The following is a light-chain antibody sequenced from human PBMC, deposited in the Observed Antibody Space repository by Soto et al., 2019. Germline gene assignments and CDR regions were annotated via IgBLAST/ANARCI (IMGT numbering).Light chain of an antibody. CDR2: KAY. CDR1: QSISSW. Sequence: DIQMTQSPSTLSASVGDRVTITCRASQSISSWLAWYQQKPGKVPKLLIYKAYSLESGVPSRFSGSGSGTEFTLTISSLQPDDFAPYYCQQYNSNPLTFGGGTKVEIK. CDR3: QQYNSNPLT. V-gene: IGKV1-5*03. J-gene: IGKJ4*01.